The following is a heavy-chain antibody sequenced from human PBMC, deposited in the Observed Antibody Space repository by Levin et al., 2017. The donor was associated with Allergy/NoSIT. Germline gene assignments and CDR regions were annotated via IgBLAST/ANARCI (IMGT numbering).Heavy chain of an antibody. CDR2: IKSKADGGTP. CDR3: TTVEYYDVDY. D-gene: IGHD3-22*01. J-gene: IGHJ4*02. Sequence: GESLKISCAASGFTLSNAWMSWVRQAPGKGLEWVGRIKSKADGGTPDYAAPVKGRFTISRDDSKTTLSVQMNSLKTEDTAVYYCTTVEYYDVDYWGQGTLVTVSS. V-gene: IGHV3-15*01. CDR1: GFTLSNAW.